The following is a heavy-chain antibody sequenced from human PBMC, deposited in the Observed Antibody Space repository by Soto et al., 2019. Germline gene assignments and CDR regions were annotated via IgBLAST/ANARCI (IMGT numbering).Heavy chain of an antibody. CDR3: ARTDRDFYGLDV. CDR2: ISAAGDP. V-gene: IGHV3-13*05. Sequence: EVQLVESGGGLVQPGGSIRLSCEASGFTFRNYDMHWVRQGTGKGLEWVSGISAAGDPDYADSVEGRFTISRENAQNSFFLQMNSLRAGDTAVYYCARTDRDFYGLDVWGQGTTVIVSS. J-gene: IGHJ6*02. CDR1: GFTFRNYD.